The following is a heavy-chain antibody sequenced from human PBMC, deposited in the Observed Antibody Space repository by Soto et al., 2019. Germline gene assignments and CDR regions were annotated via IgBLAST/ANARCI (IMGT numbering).Heavy chain of an antibody. J-gene: IGHJ3*02. CDR2: MNPNSGNT. D-gene: IGHD3-22*01. V-gene: IGHV1-8*01. CDR1: GYTSTSYD. CDR3: ASGFYDSSGYYSDAFDI. Sequence: ASVKVSCKASGYTSTSYDINWVRQATGQGLEWMGWMNPNSGNTGYAQKFQGRVTMTRNTSISTAYMELSSLRSEDTAVYYCASGFYDSSGYYSDAFDIWGQGTMVTVSS.